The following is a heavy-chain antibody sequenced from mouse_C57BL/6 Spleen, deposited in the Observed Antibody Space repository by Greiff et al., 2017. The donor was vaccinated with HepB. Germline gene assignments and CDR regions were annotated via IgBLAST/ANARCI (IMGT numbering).Heavy chain of an antibody. CDR3: ARSPYYYGSSYDYAMDY. D-gene: IGHD1-1*01. CDR1: GYTFTSYW. CDR2: INPSSGYT. Sequence: QVQLQQSGAELAKPGASVKLSCTASGYTFTSYWMHLVKQRPGQGLEWIGYINPSSGYTKYNQKFKDKATFTADKSSSTAYMQLSSLTYEDSAVYYCARSPYYYGSSYDYAMDYWGQGTSVTVSS. V-gene: IGHV1-7*01. J-gene: IGHJ4*01.